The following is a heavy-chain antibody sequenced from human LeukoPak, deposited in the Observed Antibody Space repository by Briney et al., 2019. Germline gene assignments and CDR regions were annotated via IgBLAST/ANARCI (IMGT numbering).Heavy chain of an antibody. J-gene: IGHJ4*02. CDR1: GGSISNSY. CDR3: ARGDASGRPWVGFDF. V-gene: IGHV4-59*01. D-gene: IGHD1-26*01. Sequence: SETLSLTCTVSGGSISNSYWSWIRRPPGKGLEWIGFFHDSESTNYNPSLKSRVSISLDTSKNQVSLWLSSVTAADTAVYFCARGDASGRPWVGFDFWGQGTLVNVSS. CDR2: FHDSEST.